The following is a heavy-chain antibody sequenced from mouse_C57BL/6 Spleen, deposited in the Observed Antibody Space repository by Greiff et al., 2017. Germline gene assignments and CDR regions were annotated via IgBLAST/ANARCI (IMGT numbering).Heavy chain of an antibody. V-gene: IGHV5-6*01. CDR1: GFTFSSYG. D-gene: IGHD4-1*01. CDR2: ISSGGSYT. J-gene: IGHJ1*03. Sequence: EVMLVESGGDLVKPGGSLKLSCAASGFTFSSYGMSWVRQTPDKRLEWVATISSGGSYTYYPDSVKGRFTISRDNAKNTLYLQMSSLKSEDTAMYYCARLGAEWYFDVWGTGTTRTVSS. CDR3: ARLGAEWYFDV.